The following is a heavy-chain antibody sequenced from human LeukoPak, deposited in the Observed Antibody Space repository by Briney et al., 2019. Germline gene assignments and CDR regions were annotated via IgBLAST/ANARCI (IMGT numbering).Heavy chain of an antibody. CDR1: GFTFSSYS. V-gene: IGHV3-48*01. D-gene: IGHD1-20*01. J-gene: IGHJ4*02. CDR2: ISSGSRTI. Sequence: GGSLRLSCAASGFTFSSYSMNWVRQAPGKGLEWVSYISSGSRTIYYADSVKGRFTMSRDNAKNSLYLQMNSLRAEDTAVYFCARESITGHRDFDYWRQGTLVTVSS. CDR3: ARESITGHRDFDY.